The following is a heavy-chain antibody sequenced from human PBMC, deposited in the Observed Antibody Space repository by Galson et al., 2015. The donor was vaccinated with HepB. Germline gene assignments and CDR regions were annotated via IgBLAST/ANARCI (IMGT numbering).Heavy chain of an antibody. J-gene: IGHJ4*02. Sequence: SLRLSCAASGFTFSSYWMSWVRQAPGKGLEWVANIKQDGSEKYYVDSVKGRFTISRDNAKNSLYLQMNSLRAEDTAVYYCARDPYRRYYGSGEYDDYWGQGTLVTVSS. D-gene: IGHD3-10*01. CDR1: GFTFSSYW. CDR2: IKQDGSEK. V-gene: IGHV3-7*01. CDR3: ARDPYRRYYGSGEYDDY.